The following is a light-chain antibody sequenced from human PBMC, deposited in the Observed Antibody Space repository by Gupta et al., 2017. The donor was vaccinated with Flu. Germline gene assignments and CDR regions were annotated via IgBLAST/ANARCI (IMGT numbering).Light chain of an antibody. CDR2: AAS. J-gene: IGKJ1*01. V-gene: IGKV1-39*01. CDR3: QQSYSTRPT. CDR1: HSISTY. Sequence: DIHMIHSSSSPSAAAGDRVTITCRPSHSISTYLNWYQQKPGKAPKLLIHAASSLQSGVPSRFSGSGFGTDFILTITSLQPEDFATYYCQQSYSTRPTFGQGTKVEIK.